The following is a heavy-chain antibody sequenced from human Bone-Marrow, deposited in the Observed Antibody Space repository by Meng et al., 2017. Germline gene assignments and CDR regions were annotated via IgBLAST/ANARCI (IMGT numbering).Heavy chain of an antibody. CDR2: IYYSGST. Sequence: GPGLVSPWRTLTLTFTVSGVTFSSGRCYWGWIRKPPGKGLEWIGSIYYSGSTYYNPSLKSRVTISVDTSKTQFSLKLSSVTAADTAVYYCARAGSGIVVVLDPWGQGTLVTVSS. CDR1: GVTFSSGRCY. V-gene: IGHV4-39*07. CDR3: ARAGSGIVVVLDP. D-gene: IGHD2-2*01. J-gene: IGHJ5*02.